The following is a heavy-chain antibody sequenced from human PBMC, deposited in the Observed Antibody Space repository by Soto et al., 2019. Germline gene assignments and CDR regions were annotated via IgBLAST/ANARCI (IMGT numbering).Heavy chain of an antibody. CDR1: GGAIGSSSYY. Sequence: PSETLSLTFTVSGGAIGSSSYYWGWIRQPPGKGLEWIGSIYYSGSTYYNPSLKSRVTISVDTSKNQFSLKLSSVTAADTAVYFCARTRAVWCDPWGQGTLVTVS. J-gene: IGHJ5*02. CDR3: ARTRAVWCDP. D-gene: IGHD6-19*01. CDR2: IYYSGST. V-gene: IGHV4-39*01.